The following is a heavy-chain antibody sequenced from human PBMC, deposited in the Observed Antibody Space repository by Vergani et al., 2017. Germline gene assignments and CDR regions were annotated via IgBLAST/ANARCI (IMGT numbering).Heavy chain of an antibody. D-gene: IGHD2-2*02. CDR1: GFTFTRFA. V-gene: IGHV3-30*02. J-gene: IGHJ4*02. CDR2: VQYDESSQ. CDR3: AKDLGYCSYTNCNSLDY. Sequence: QVQLEESGGGVVQPGGSLRLSCTASGFTFTRFAMYWVRQAPGKGLWWVAFVQYDESSQYYADSVKDRFTISRDNSRNTLYLQMNSLRAEDTAVYYCAKDLGYCSYTNCNSLDYWGQGTLVTVSS.